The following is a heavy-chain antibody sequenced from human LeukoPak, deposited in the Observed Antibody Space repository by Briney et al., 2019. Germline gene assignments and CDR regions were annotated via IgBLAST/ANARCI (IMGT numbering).Heavy chain of an antibody. CDR1: GYTFTGYY. Sequence: GASVKVSCKASGYTFTGYYMHWVRQAPGQGLEWMGWINPNSGGTNYAQKFQGRVTTTRDTSISTAYMELSRLRSDDTAVYYCARDKEEGDYPIHWFDPWGQGTLVTVSS. J-gene: IGHJ5*02. CDR2: INPNSGGT. V-gene: IGHV1-2*02. D-gene: IGHD4-17*01. CDR3: ARDKEEGDYPIHWFDP.